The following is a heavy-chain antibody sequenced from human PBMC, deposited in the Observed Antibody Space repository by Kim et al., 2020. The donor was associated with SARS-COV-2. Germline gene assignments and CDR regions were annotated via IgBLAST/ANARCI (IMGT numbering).Heavy chain of an antibody. D-gene: IGHD5-18*01. V-gene: IGHV4-34*01. J-gene: IGHJ6*02. CDR1: GGSFSGYY. CDR3: ARTDIQLWPRYYYYYGMDV. Sequence: SETLSLTCAVYGGSFSGYYWSWIRQPPGKGLEWIGEINHSGSTNYNPSLKSRVTISVDTSKNQFSLKLSSVTAADTAVYYCARTDIQLWPRYYYYYGMDVWGQGTTVTVSS. CDR2: INHSGST.